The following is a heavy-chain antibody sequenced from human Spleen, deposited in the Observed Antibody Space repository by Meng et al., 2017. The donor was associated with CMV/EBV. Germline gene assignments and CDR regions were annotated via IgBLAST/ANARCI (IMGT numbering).Heavy chain of an antibody. J-gene: IGHJ5*02. CDR3: AISVSLYSSSSA. CDR1: GVTFMSYA. CDR2: ISGGGGSM. D-gene: IGHD6-6*01. V-gene: IGHV3-23*01. Sequence: GESLKISCAASGVTFMSYAMSWVRQAPGKGLEWVSDISGGGGSMYYADSVKGRFTISRDFSKNTTYLQMNNLRAEDTAVYYCAISVSLYSSSSAWGQGTLVTVSS.